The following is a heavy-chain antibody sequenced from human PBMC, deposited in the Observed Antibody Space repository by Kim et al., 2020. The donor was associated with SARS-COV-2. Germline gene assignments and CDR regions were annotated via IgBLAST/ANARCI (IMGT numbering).Heavy chain of an antibody. J-gene: IGHJ5*02. CDR3: ARERGMITFGGVIDRGWFDP. D-gene: IGHD3-16*02. CDR2: IYYSGST. Sequence: SETLSLTCTVSGGSISSGGYYWSWIRQHPGKGLEWIGYIYYSGSTYYNPSLKSRVTISVDTSKNQFSLKLSSVTAADTAAYYCARERGMITFGGVIDRGWFDPWGQGTLVTVSS. V-gene: IGHV4-31*03. CDR1: GGSISSGGYY.